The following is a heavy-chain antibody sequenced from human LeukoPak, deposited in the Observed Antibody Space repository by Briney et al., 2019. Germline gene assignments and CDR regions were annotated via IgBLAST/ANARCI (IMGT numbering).Heavy chain of an antibody. CDR2: ISGSGGST. CDR1: GFTFSSYA. J-gene: IGHJ4*02. Sequence: PGGSLRLSCAASGFTFSSYAMSWVRQAPGKGLEWVSAISGSGGSTYYADSVKGRFTISRDNSKNTLYLQMNSLRAEDTAVYYCAHSPYYYDSSGYRYWGQGTLVTVSS. D-gene: IGHD3-22*01. CDR3: AHSPYYYDSSGYRY. V-gene: IGHV3-23*01.